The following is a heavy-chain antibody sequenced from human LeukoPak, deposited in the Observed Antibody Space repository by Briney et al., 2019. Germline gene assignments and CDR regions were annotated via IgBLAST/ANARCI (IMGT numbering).Heavy chain of an antibody. J-gene: IGHJ4*02. D-gene: IGHD1-1*01. CDR3: ATWRTAKTGFDY. CDR2: IYYSGSP. Sequence: PSETLSLTCTVSGGSISNNNYYWAWIRQPPGKGLECIGSIYYSGSPYYNPSLKSRGTISVDTSKNQFSLRLSSVTAADTAVYYCATWRTAKTGFDYWGQGTLVTVSS. CDR1: GGSISNNNYY. V-gene: IGHV4-39*01.